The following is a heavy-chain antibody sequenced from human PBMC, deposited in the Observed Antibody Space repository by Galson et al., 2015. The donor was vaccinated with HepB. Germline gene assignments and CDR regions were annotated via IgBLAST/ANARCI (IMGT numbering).Heavy chain of an antibody. J-gene: IGHJ4*02. D-gene: IGHD2-2*02. CDR3: ARDSPYCSSTSCYMDY. V-gene: IGHV1-69*04. CDR1: GGTFSSYA. CDR2: IIPILGIA. Sequence: SVKVSCKASGGTFSSYAISWVRQAPGQGLEWMGRIIPILGIANYAQKFQGRVTITADKSTSTAYMELSSLRSEDTAVYYCARDSPYCSSTSCYMDYWGQGTLVSVS.